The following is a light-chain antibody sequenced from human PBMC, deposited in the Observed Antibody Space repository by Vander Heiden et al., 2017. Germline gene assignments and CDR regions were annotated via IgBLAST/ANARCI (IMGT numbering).Light chain of an antibody. Sequence: QSALTQPASVSGSPGQSITISCTGTSSDVGGYNYVSWYQQHPGKAPKLMIYDVSNRPSGVSKRFSGSKSGNTASLTISGLQAEDEADYYCSSYTGSSTVVFGGGTKLTVL. V-gene: IGLV2-14*01. CDR2: DVS. CDR1: SSDVGGYNY. J-gene: IGLJ2*01. CDR3: SSYTGSSTVV.